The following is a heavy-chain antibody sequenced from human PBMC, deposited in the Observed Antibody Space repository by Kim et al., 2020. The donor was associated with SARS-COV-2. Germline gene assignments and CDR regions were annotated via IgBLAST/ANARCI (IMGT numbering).Heavy chain of an antibody. Sequence: GGSLRLSCAASGFTFSSYSMNWVRQAPGKGLELVSYISSGSSTTYYADFVKGRFTISRDSAKKSVYLQMNSLRDEDTAVYYCARGPPYYYGMDVWGQGTTVIVSS. V-gene: IGHV3-48*02. CDR3: ARGPPYYYGMDV. CDR1: GFTFSSYS. J-gene: IGHJ6*02. CDR2: ISSGSSTT.